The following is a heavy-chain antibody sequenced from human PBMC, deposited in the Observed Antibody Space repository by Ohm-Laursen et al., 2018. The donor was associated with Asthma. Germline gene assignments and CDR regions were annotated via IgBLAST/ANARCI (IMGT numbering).Heavy chain of an antibody. V-gene: IGHV3-21*01. CDR2: ISSSSSYI. CDR3: ARDGYSAAAGIDY. J-gene: IGHJ4*02. CDR1: GFTFSSYS. D-gene: IGHD6-13*01. Sequence: LRLSCAASGFTFSSYSMNWVRQAPGKGLEWVSSISSSSSYIYYADSVKGRFTISRDNAKNSLYLQMNSLRAEDTAVYYCARDGYSAAAGIDYWGQGTLVTVSS.